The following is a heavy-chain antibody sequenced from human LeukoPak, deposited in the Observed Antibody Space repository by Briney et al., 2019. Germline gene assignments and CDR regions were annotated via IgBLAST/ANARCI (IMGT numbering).Heavy chain of an antibody. D-gene: IGHD1-26*01. V-gene: IGHV4-59*01. CDR2: IYYTGST. CDR3: ARYSGSNYYYFDY. Sequence: SETLSLTCTVSGVSISGYYWNWIRQPPGKGLEWIGGIYYTGSTHYNSSLKSRVAISGDTSKNQFSLQLSSVTAADTAVYYCARYSGSNYYYFDYWGQGTLVTVSS. CDR1: GVSISGYY. J-gene: IGHJ4*02.